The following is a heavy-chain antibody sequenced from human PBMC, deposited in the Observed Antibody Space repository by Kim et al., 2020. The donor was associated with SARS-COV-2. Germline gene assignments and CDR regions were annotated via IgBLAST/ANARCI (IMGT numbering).Heavy chain of an antibody. CDR2: ISSSSSTI. D-gene: IGHD2-15*01. J-gene: IGHJ6*02. CDR3: ARGYCSGGSCYSSYYYYGMDV. CDR1: GFTFSSYS. V-gene: IGHV3-48*02. Sequence: GSLRLSCAASGFTFSSYSMNWVRQAPGKGLEWVSYISSSSSTIYYADSVKGRFTISRDNAKNSLYLQMNSLRDEDTAVYYCARGYCSGGSCYSSYYYYGMDVWGQGTTVTVSS.